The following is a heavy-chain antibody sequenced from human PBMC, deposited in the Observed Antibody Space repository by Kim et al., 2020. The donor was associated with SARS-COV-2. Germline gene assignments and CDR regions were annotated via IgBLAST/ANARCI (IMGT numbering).Heavy chain of an antibody. Sequence: CHADGVTGGFTISSDNAKNYLYLQMNSLAAEDAEVYYCAREGSRNAFDIWGQGTMVTVSS. J-gene: IGHJ3*02. D-gene: IGHD6-13*01. V-gene: IGHV3-21*01. CDR3: AREGSRNAFDI.